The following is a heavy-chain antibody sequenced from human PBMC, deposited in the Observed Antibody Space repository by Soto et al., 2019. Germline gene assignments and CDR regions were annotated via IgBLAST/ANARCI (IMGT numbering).Heavy chain of an antibody. CDR1: GFTFSSYE. V-gene: IGHV3-48*03. CDR3: ARDQYVLRYFDWFDY. Sequence: GGSLRLSCAASGFTFSSYEMNWVRQAPGKGLEWVSYISSSGSTIYYADSVKGRFTISRDNAKNSLYLQMNSLRAEDTAVYYCARDQYVLRYFDWFDYWGQGTLVIVYS. D-gene: IGHD3-9*01. J-gene: IGHJ4*02. CDR2: ISSSGSTI.